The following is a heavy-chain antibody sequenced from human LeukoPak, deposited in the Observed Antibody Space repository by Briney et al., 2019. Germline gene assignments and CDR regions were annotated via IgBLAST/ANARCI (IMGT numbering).Heavy chain of an antibody. J-gene: IGHJ4*02. Sequence: ASVKVSCKASGYTFTSYAMHWVRQAPGQGLEWMGWINPNSGVTNYAQKFQGRVTMTRDTSISTAYMELSRLRSDDTAVYYCARVGVEGASCYDYWGQGTLVTVSS. V-gene: IGHV1-2*02. CDR3: ARVGVEGASCYDY. CDR2: INPNSGVT. D-gene: IGHD2-2*01. CDR1: GYTFTSYA.